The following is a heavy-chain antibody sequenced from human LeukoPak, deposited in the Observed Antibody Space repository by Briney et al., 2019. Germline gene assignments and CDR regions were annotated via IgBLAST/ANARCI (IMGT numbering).Heavy chain of an antibody. J-gene: IGHJ4*02. CDR2: IFYSGST. CDR3: ARNYDILTGYYMSYYFDY. D-gene: IGHD3-9*01. Sequence: PSETLSLTCTVSSGSISTSNYYWGWVRQPPGKALEWIGNIFYSGSTYYSPSLKSRVTISVDTSKNQFSLKLSSVTAADTAVYYCARNYDILTGYYMSYYFDYWGQGTLVTVSS. V-gene: IGHV4-39*01. CDR1: SGSISTSNYY.